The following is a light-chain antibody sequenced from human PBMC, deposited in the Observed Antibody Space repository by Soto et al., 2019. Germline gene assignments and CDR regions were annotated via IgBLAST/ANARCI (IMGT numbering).Light chain of an antibody. V-gene: IGLV2-14*01. J-gene: IGLJ1*01. CDR3: LSKTSSISYV. CDR2: EVS. CDR1: TSDVGGYNY. Sequence: CTGTTSDVGGYNYVSWYQQHPGKVPKLLIHEVSNRPSGVSNRFSGSKSGNTASLTISGLQAEDEADYYCLSKTSSISYVFGTGTKVTVL.